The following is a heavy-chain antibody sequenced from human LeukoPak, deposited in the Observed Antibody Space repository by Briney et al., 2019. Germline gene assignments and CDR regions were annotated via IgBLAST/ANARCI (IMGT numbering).Heavy chain of an antibody. CDR1: GGSIRSYY. Sequence: PSETLSLTRIVTGGSIRSYYWSWLRQPPGKGLDWMGYIYYSGSTNYNPSLKSRVTISVDTSKNQFSLKLSSVTAADTAVYYCARGSSWELLAFNFDCWGQGTLVTASS. CDR2: IYYSGST. D-gene: IGHD1-26*01. J-gene: IGHJ4*02. CDR3: ARGSSWELLAFNFDC. V-gene: IGHV4-59*01.